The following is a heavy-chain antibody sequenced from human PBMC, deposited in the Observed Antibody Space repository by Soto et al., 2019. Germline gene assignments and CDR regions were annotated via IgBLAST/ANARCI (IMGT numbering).Heavy chain of an antibody. J-gene: IGHJ6*02. D-gene: IGHD6-13*01. CDR3: ARSPGYSASWGYFYYGMKI. Sequence: QVPLVQSGAELKKPGASVKVSCKASGYTFTNYGISWVRQAPGQGLEWMGWINTYHGNTKYAQKLQGRVTMTKDTSTSTAYMELTSLRSDDTAVYYCARSPGYSASWGYFYYGMKIWGQGTTVIASS. CDR1: GYTFTNYG. V-gene: IGHV1-18*01. CDR2: INTYHGNT.